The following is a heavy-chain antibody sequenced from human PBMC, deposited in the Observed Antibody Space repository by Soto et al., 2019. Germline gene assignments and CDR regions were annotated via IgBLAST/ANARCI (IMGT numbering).Heavy chain of an antibody. D-gene: IGHD3-3*01. V-gene: IGHV3-9*01. Sequence: EVQLVESGGGLVQPGSYRRFSCAASGFTFDDYAMHWVRQAPGKGLEWVSGISWNSGSIGYADSVKGRFTISRDNAKNSLYLQMNSLRAEDTALYYCAKDYDFWSGLFDYWGQGTLVTVSS. J-gene: IGHJ4*02. CDR2: ISWNSGSI. CDR3: AKDYDFWSGLFDY. CDR1: GFTFDDYA.